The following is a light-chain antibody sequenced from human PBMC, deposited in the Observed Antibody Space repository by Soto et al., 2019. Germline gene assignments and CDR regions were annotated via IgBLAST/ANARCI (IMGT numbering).Light chain of an antibody. CDR2: GAS. CDR1: QSVSNNY. CDR3: VPSRLPGT. J-gene: IGKJ4*02. Sequence: EMKRSQEPRVRTQGRSGRPPYHANQSVSNNYLAWYQQKPGQAPRLLICGASNRATGIPDRFSGSGSGSDLSLPIGRLYPADLAVSYSVPSRLPGTFGGGTQVDIK. V-gene: IGKV3-20*01.